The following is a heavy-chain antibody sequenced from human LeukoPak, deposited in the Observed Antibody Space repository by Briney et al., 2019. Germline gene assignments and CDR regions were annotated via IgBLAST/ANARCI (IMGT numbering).Heavy chain of an antibody. D-gene: IGHD2-15*01. J-gene: IGHJ4*02. CDR1: GGSFSGYY. CDR2: INHSGST. Sequence: PSETLSLTCAVYGGSFSGYYWSWIRQPPGKGLEWIGEINHSGSTNYNPSLKSRVTISVDTSKNQFSLKLSSVTAADTAAYYCARGSGPFDYWGQGTLVTVSS. V-gene: IGHV4-34*01. CDR3: ARGSGPFDY.